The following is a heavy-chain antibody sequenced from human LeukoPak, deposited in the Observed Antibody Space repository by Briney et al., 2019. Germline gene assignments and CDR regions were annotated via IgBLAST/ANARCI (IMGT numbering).Heavy chain of an antibody. V-gene: IGHV1-69*05. CDR3: ARLGGGYISVYYYYGMDV. D-gene: IGHD5-12*01. Sequence: SVKVSCKSSGFTFTGHYIHWVRQAPGQGLEWMGGIIPIFGTANYAQKFQGRVTITTDESTSTAYMELSSLRSEDTAVYYCARLGGGYISVYYYYGMDVWGQGTTVTVSS. CDR2: IIPIFGTA. CDR1: GFTFTGHY. J-gene: IGHJ6*02.